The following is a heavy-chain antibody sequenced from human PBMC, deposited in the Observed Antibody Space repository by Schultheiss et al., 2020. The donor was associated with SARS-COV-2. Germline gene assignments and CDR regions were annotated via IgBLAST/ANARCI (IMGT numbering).Heavy chain of an antibody. J-gene: IGHJ3*02. CDR3: AKRVVRGDYDAFDI. Sequence: GGSLRLSCAASGFTVSSNYMSWVRQAPGKGLEWVSVIYSCGSTYYADSVKGRFTISRDNSKNTLYLQMSSLRAEDTAIYYCAKRVVRGDYDAFDIWGQGTMVTVSS. CDR2: IYSCGST. D-gene: IGHD4-17*01. CDR1: GFTVSSNY. V-gene: IGHV3-53*01.